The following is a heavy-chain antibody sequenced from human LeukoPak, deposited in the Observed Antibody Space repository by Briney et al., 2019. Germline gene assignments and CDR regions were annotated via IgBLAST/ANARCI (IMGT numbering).Heavy chain of an antibody. CDR1: GGSISSGAFS. Sequence: SQTLSLTCAVSGGSISSGAFSWSWIRQPPGKGLEWIGYIYHSGNTFYNPSLKSRVTVSVDRSNNQISLKVSSVTAADTAVYYCARDGGHGHYDYWGQGTLVTVSS. CDR3: ARDGGHGHYDY. J-gene: IGHJ4*02. V-gene: IGHV4-30-2*01. D-gene: IGHD2-8*01. CDR2: IYHSGNT.